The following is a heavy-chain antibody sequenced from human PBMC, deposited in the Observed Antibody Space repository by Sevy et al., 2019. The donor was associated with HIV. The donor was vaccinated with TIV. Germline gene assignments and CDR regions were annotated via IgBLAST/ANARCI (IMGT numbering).Heavy chain of an antibody. J-gene: IGHJ5*02. Sequence: SETLSLTCTVSGGSISSYYWSWIRQPPGKGLEWIGYIYYSGSTNYNPSLKSRVTISVDTSKNQFSLKLSSVTAADTAVYYSARVGEGWFDPWGQGTLVTVSS. CDR3: ARVGEGWFDP. V-gene: IGHV4-59*01. CDR2: IYYSGST. D-gene: IGHD2-21*01. CDR1: GGSISSYY.